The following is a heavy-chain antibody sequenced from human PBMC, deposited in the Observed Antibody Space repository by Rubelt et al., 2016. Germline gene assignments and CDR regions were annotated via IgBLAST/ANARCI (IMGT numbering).Heavy chain of an antibody. V-gene: IGHV1-8*01. CDR3: ARGVYQLLWPGTATLFDY. J-gene: IGHJ4*02. Sequence: INWVRQATGQGLEWMGWMNPNSGNTGYAQKFQGRVTMTRNTSISTAYMELSSLRSEDTAVYYCARGVYQLLWPGTATLFDYWGQGTLVTVSS. CDR2: MNPNSGNT. D-gene: IGHD2-2*01.